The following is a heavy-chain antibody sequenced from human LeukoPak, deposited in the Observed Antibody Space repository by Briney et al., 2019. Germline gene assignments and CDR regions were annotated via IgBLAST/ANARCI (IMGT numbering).Heavy chain of an antibody. Sequence: SETLSLPCTVSGYSTSSGYYWGWIRQPPGTGLEWIGSIYYTGTTYYIPSRQSRVAISVDTSKNQFALKLTSVTTADTAVYYCARLLHDATWRFNYWGQGTLVTVSS. CDR2: IYYTGTT. V-gene: IGHV4-38-2*02. CDR1: GYSTSSGYY. J-gene: IGHJ4*02. CDR3: ARLLHDATWRFNY. D-gene: IGHD4/OR15-4a*01.